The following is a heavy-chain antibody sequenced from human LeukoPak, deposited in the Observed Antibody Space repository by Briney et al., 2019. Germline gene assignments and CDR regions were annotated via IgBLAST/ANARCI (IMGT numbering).Heavy chain of an antibody. Sequence: GGSLRLSCAASGFTFSSYWMSWVRQAPGKGLEWVANIKQDGSEKYYVDSVKGRFTISRDNAKNSLYLQMNSLRAEDTAVYYCARVDSGCSSTSCYSDYWGQGTLVTVSS. CDR2: IKQDGSEK. CDR3: ARVDSGCSSTSCYSDY. V-gene: IGHV3-7*01. D-gene: IGHD2-2*01. CDR1: GFTFSSYW. J-gene: IGHJ4*02.